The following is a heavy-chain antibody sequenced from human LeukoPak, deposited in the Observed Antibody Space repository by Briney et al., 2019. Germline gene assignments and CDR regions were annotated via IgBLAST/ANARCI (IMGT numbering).Heavy chain of an antibody. V-gene: IGHV1-8*01. CDR1: GYTFTIYV. D-gene: IGHD3-22*01. CDR2: MNPKSGAT. CDR3: AIGFSDYDGTDYAFSYY. Sequence: ASVKVSCKTSGYTFTIYVINWVRQATGRGLEWMGWMNPKSGATGSAQKFQGRVTMTRDTSISTAYMELSSLTSDDTAVYYCAIGFSDYDGTDYAFSYYWGQGTLVTVSS. J-gene: IGHJ4*02.